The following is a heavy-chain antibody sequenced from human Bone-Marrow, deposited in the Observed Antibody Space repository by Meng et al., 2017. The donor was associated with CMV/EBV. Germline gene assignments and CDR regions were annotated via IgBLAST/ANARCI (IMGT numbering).Heavy chain of an antibody. V-gene: IGHV1-2*02. CDR2: INPNSGGT. D-gene: IGHD3-16*01. CDR1: GYTFTGYY. CDR3: AREAMRAYYFDY. J-gene: IGHJ4*02. Sequence: ASVKVSCKASGYTFTGYYMHWVRQAPGQGLEWMGWINPNSGGTKYAQKFQGRVTMTRDTSISTAYMELSRLRSDDTAVYYCAREAMRAYYFDYWGQGTLVTVSS.